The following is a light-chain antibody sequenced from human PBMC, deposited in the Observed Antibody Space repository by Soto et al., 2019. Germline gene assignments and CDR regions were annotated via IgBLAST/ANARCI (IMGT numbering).Light chain of an antibody. CDR3: SLYASTNTFM. V-gene: IGLV2-23*02. CDR2: EAT. Sequence: QSVLTQPASVSGSPGQSIPISCTGTSSDIGRYNLVSWYQQHPGKPPKLMIYEATKRPSGVSNRFSGSKSGNTASLTISGLQAEDEADYYCSLYASTNTFMFGGGTQLTVL. CDR1: SSDIGRYNL. J-gene: IGLJ3*02.